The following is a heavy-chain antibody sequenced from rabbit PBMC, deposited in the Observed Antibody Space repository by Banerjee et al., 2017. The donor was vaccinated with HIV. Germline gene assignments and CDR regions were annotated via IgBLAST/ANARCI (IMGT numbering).Heavy chain of an antibody. Sequence: QSLEESGGGLVQPEGSLALTCKASGFSFSSSDYICWVRQAPGKGLEWISCIAGSDSAFTYSATWAKGRFTISQTSSTTVTLQMTSLTVADTATYFCARDTGTSFSSYGMDLWGQGTPGHRL. V-gene: IGHV1S40*01. CDR1: GFSFSSSDY. J-gene: IGHJ6*01. D-gene: IGHD7-1*01. CDR2: IAGSDSAFT. CDR3: ARDTGTSFSSYGMDL.